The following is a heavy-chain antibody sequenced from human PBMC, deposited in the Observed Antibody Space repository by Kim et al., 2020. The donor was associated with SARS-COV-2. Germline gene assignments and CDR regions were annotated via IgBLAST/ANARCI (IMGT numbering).Heavy chain of an antibody. CDR3: TTAVLGTFWVLH. J-gene: IGHJ1*01. Sequence: GGSLRLSCAASGFTFSNAWMSWVRQAPGKGLEWVGRIKSKTDGGTTDYAAPVKGRFTISRDDSKNTLYLQMNSLKTEDTAVYYCTTAVLGTFWVLHWGQGTLVTVSS. D-gene: IGHD3-16*01. CDR2: IKSKTDGGTT. CDR1: GFTFSNAW. V-gene: IGHV3-15*01.